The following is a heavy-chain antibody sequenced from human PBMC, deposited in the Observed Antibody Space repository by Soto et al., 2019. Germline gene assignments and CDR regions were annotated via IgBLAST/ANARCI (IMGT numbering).Heavy chain of an antibody. CDR3: AREDPYRYSGSYYSGGFDY. D-gene: IGHD1-26*01. Sequence: PSETLSLTCTVSGGSISSYYWSWIRQPPGKGLEWIGYIYYSGSTNYNPSLKSRVTISVDTSKNQFSLKLSSVTAADTAVYYCAREDPYRYSGSYYSGGFDYWGQGTLVTVS. J-gene: IGHJ4*02. V-gene: IGHV4-59*01. CDR2: IYYSGST. CDR1: GGSISSYY.